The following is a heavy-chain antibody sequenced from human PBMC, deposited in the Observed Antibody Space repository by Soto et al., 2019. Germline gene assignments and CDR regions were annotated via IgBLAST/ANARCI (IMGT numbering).Heavy chain of an antibody. CDR1: GFTFRSYA. V-gene: IGHV3-23*01. D-gene: IGHD3-9*01. Sequence: EVQLLESGGGLVQPGGSLRLSCVASGFTFRSYAMSWVRQAPGKGLEWVSCISGSGGSTYYADSVRGRFTISRDNAKNTLYLQRNSLRAEDTAVYYCAKGEEGGDILPLDYWGQGTLVTVSS. CDR3: AKGEEGGDILPLDY. CDR2: ISGSGGST. J-gene: IGHJ4*02.